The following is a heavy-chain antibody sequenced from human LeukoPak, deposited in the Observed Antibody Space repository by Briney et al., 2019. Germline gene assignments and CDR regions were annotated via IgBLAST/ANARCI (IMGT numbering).Heavy chain of an antibody. CDR2: IKNRPDGGTT. J-gene: IGHJ4*02. D-gene: IGHD3/OR15-3a*01. CDR3: TTDIWTYSARDY. V-gene: IGHV3-15*01. CDR1: GFTFSEAW. Sequence: GGSLRLSCAASGFTFSEAWMNWVRQAPGKGLEWVGHIKNRPDGGTTDYAAPVKGRFTISRDDSKNTLYQQMNGLKTEDTAVYYCTTDIWTYSARDYWGQGTLVTVSS.